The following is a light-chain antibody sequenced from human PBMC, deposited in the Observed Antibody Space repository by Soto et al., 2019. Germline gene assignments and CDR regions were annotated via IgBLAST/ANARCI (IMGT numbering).Light chain of an antibody. CDR2: EVT. Sequence: QSALTQPPSASGSPGQSVTISCTGTSNDVGAYDYVSWYQQHPGKAPKLIIYEVTYRPSGVSNRFSGSQSGNTASLTISGLQAEDEADYYCSSYRGSSTLTFGGGTKVTVL. CDR1: SNDVGAYDY. V-gene: IGLV2-14*01. CDR3: SSYRGSSTLT. J-gene: IGLJ2*01.